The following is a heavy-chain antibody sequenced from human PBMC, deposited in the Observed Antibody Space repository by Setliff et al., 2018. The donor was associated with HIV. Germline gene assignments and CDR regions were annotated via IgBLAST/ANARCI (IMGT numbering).Heavy chain of an antibody. J-gene: IGHJ4*02. D-gene: IGHD5-18*01. CDR1: GFSFSSYG. CDR2: ISYDGSEK. Sequence: GGSLRLSCAASGFSFSSYGMHWVRQAPGKGLEWVAVISYDGSEKYYADSVKGRFTISRDNSKNTLYLQMNSLGAGDTAMYYCAKDQGHTAMAYVDNWGQGTLVTVSS. V-gene: IGHV3-30*18. CDR3: AKDQGHTAMAYVDN.